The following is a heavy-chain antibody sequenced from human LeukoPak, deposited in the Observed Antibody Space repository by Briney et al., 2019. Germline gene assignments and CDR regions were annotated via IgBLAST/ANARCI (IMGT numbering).Heavy chain of an antibody. Sequence: SETLSLTCTVSGGSISSYFWSWIRQPPGKGLEWIGYIYDSGSTNYSPSFKSRVTISVDTPKNQFSLKLSSVTAADTAVYYCASGYSSGWYGVWGQGTLVTVSS. CDR2: IYDSGST. CDR1: GGSISSYF. J-gene: IGHJ4*02. CDR3: ASGYSSGWYGV. D-gene: IGHD6-19*01. V-gene: IGHV4-59*08.